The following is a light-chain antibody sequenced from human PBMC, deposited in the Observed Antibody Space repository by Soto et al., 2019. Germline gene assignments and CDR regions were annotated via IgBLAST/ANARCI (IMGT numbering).Light chain of an antibody. V-gene: IGKV3-20*01. J-gene: IGKJ1*01. CDR1: QSVSGN. Sequence: EIVLTQSPATLSLSIGGGVTMXCRASQSVSGNLAWYQQKPGQAPRLLIYGASNRATGIPDRFSGSGSGTDFTLTISRLEPEDFAVYYCQQYGSSGTFGQGTKVDNK. CDR3: QQYGSSGT. CDR2: GAS.